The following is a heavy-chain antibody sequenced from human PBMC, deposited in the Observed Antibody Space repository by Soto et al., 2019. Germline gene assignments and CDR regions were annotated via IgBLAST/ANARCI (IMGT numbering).Heavy chain of an antibody. CDR1: GDSSVSSSSYY. D-gene: IGHD2-15*01. Sequence: SETLSLTCTVSGDSSVSSSSYYWGWIRQPPGKGLEWIGSIYYTGNTFYSPSFRSRLTISVDTSKSQFSLKLRSATAADTATYYCASEVSSTDGMDVWGQGTTVTV. J-gene: IGHJ6*02. CDR2: IYYTGNT. V-gene: IGHV4-39*01. CDR3: ASEVSSTDGMDV.